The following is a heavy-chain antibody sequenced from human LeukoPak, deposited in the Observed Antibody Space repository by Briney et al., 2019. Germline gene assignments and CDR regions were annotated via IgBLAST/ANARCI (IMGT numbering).Heavy chain of an antibody. CDR3: ARGLRAGRLFSPLYYFDY. V-gene: IGHV4-4*07. D-gene: IGHD2-15*01. CDR1: GGSISSYY. J-gene: IGHJ4*02. Sequence: PETLSLTCTVSGGSISSYYWSWIRQPAGKGLEWIGRIYTSGSTNYNPSLKSRVTMSVDTSKNQCSLKLSSVTAADTAVYYCARGLRAGRLFSPLYYFDYWGQGTLVTVSS. CDR2: IYTSGST.